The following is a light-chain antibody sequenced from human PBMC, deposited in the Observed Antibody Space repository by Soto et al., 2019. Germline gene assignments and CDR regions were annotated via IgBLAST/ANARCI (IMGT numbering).Light chain of an antibody. CDR3: QHYSTSPFT. V-gene: IGKV3-20*01. CDR1: QSVSSNF. J-gene: IGKJ3*01. CDR2: GAS. Sequence: EIVLTQSPGTLSLSPGERATLSCRASQSVSSNFLTWYQQKPGQAPRLLIYGASRSATGLPNRFSGSGCGTDFTLTISRLEPDDFAVYYCQHYSTSPFTFGPGTKVDIK.